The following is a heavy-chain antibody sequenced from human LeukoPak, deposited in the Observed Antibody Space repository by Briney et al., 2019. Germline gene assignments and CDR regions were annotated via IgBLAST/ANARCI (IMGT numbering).Heavy chain of an antibody. Sequence: SETLSLTCTVSGGSISSYYWSWIRQPAGKGLEWIGRIYTRGSTNYNPSLKSRVTMSVDTSKNQFSLKLSSVTAADTAVYYCAGEGHYYDSSGYYYGGEDYWGQGTLVTVSS. D-gene: IGHD3-22*01. CDR2: IYTRGST. CDR1: GGSISSYY. J-gene: IGHJ4*02. V-gene: IGHV4-4*07. CDR3: AGEGHYYDSSGYYYGGEDY.